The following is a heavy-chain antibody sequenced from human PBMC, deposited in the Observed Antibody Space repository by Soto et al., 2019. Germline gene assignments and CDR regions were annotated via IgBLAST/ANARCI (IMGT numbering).Heavy chain of an antibody. V-gene: IGHV1-2*02. CDR1: GYTFTGYY. J-gene: IGHJ4*02. CDR3: LSHPKRYSITIN. D-gene: IGHD6-13*01. Sequence: ASVKVSCKASGYTFTGYYMHWVLQAPGQGLEWMGWINPNSGGTNYAQKFQGRVTMTRDTSISTAYMELSRLRSDDTAVYYCLSHPKRYSITINWGQGTLVTVSS. CDR2: INPNSGGT.